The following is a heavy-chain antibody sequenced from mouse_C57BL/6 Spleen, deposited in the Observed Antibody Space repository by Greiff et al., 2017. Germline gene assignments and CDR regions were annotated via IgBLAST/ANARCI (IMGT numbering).Heavy chain of an antibody. CDR2: IDPETGGT. J-gene: IGHJ4*01. CDR3: TSYSNYEHYYAMDY. V-gene: IGHV1-15*01. Sequence: LQESGAELVRPGASVTLSCKASGYTFTDYEMHWVKQTPVHGLEWIGAIDPETGGTAYNQKFKGKAILTADKSSSTAYMELRSLTSEDSAVYYCTSYSNYEHYYAMDYWGQGTSVTVSS. CDR1: GYTFTDYE. D-gene: IGHD2-5*01.